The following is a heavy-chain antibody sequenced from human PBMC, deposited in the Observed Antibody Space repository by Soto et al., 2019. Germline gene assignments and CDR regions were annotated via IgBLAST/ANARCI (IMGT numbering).Heavy chain of an antibody. CDR3: ARDSSGRHDY. V-gene: IGHV4-61*01. J-gene: IGHJ4*02. D-gene: IGHD3-22*01. CDR1: GGSVRSGSYY. Sequence: PSETLSLTCSVSGGSVRSGSYYWTWIRQPPGKGLEWIGYIYQSGTTNYNASLKSRVTISIDTSKNQFFLKLNSVTAADTAVYYCARDSSGRHDYWGQGTLVTAPQ. CDR2: IYQSGTT.